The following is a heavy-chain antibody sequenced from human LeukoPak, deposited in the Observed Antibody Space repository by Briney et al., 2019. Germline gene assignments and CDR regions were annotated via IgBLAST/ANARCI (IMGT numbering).Heavy chain of an antibody. CDR1: GGTFSSYA. Sequence: SVKVSCKASGGTFSSYAISWVRQAPGQGLEWMGRIIPILGIANYTQKFQGRVTITADKSTSTAYMELSSLRFEDTAVYYCAREVRRGYYDSSGPLDYWGQGTLVTVSS. CDR2: IIPILGIA. V-gene: IGHV1-69*04. D-gene: IGHD3-22*01. J-gene: IGHJ4*02. CDR3: AREVRRGYYDSSGPLDY.